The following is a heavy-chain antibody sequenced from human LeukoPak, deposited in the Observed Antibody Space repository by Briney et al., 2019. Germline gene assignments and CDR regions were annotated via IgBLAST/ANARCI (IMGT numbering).Heavy chain of an antibody. CDR2: INPNSGGT. D-gene: IGHD5-12*01. CDR1: GYTFTSNY. V-gene: IGHV1-2*02. Sequence: ASVKVSCKAFGYTFTSNYMHWVRQTPGQGLEWMGWINPNSGGTNYAQKFQGRVTMTRDTSISTAYMELSRLRSDDTAVYYCARDRSGYDYLLNYWGQGTLVTVSS. J-gene: IGHJ4*02. CDR3: ARDRSGYDYLLNY.